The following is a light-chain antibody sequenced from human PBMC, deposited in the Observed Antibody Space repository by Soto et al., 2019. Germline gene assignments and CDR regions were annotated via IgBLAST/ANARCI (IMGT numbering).Light chain of an antibody. CDR3: QHYNVYPWT. Sequence: DIQMTQSPSSLSASVGDTVTITCRSSQDVGRWLSWYQQKPGKAPKLLIYEASSLQSGVPSRFSGSGSGTEFTLSISSLQPDDFATYYCQHYNVYPWTFGQGTKVDIK. CDR1: QDVGRW. V-gene: IGKV1D-16*01. CDR2: EAS. J-gene: IGKJ1*01.